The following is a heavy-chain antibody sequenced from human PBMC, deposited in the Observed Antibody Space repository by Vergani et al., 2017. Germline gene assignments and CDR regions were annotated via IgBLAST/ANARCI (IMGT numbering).Heavy chain of an antibody. CDR3: ARNVRGIVVVPAENAFDI. Sequence: QVQLQESGPGLVKPSETLSLTCTVSGGSVSSGSYYWSWIRQPAGKGLEWIGDIYYSGSTNYKPSLKSRRTISVDTSKNQFSLKLSSVTAADTAVYYCARNVRGIVVVPAENAFDIWGQGTMVTVSS. V-gene: IGHV4-61*10. CDR1: GGSVSSGSYY. D-gene: IGHD2-2*01. J-gene: IGHJ3*02. CDR2: IYYSGST.